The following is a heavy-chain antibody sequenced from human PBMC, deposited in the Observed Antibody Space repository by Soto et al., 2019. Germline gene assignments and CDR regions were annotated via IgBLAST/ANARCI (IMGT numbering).Heavy chain of an antibody. CDR1: GGSISSDY. J-gene: IGHJ6*02. Sequence: QVQLQESGPGLVKPSETLSLTCTVSGGSISSDYWSWIRQPPGKGLEWIGYIYYSGSTNYNPSLKSRVTISVDTSKHQFSMKLSSVTAADTAVYYCARELVRGVGSDYGMDVWGQGTTVTVSS. V-gene: IGHV4-59*01. CDR3: ARELVRGVGSDYGMDV. CDR2: IYYSGST. D-gene: IGHD3-10*01.